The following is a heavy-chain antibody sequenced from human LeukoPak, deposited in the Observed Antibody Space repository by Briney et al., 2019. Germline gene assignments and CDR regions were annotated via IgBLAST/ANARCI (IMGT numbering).Heavy chain of an antibody. Sequence: SVKVSCKASGGTFSSYAISWVRQAPGQGLEWMGGIIPIFGTANYAQKFQGRVTITADKSTSTAYMELSSLRSEDTAVYYCARDETSTWKFDYWGQGTLVTVSS. J-gene: IGHJ4*02. CDR3: ARDETSTWKFDY. CDR2: IIPIFGTA. CDR1: GGTFSSYA. D-gene: IGHD1-1*01. V-gene: IGHV1-69*06.